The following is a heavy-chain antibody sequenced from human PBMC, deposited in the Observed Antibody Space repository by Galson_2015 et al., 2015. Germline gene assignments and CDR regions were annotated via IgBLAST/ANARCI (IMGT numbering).Heavy chain of an antibody. J-gene: IGHJ4*02. D-gene: IGHD3-22*01. Sequence: SVKVSCKASGYTFISYDINWVRQATGQGLEWMGWMNSNSGYTGYGQKFQGRVTMTRNTSISTAYMELTSLRSEDTAVYYCARSYSDETSGYYSWGQGTLVTVSS. V-gene: IGHV1-8*01. CDR2: MNSNSGYT. CDR3: ARSYSDETSGYYS. CDR1: GYTFISYD.